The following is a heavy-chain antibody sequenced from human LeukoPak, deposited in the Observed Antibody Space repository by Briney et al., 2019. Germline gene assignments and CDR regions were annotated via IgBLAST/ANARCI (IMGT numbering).Heavy chain of an antibody. D-gene: IGHD6-13*01. V-gene: IGHV1-18*01. Sequence: GASVKVSCKASGYTFTSYGISWVRQAPGQGLEWMGWISAYNGNTNYAQKFQGRVTITADESTSTAYMELSSLRSEDTAVYYCATVGIAAAGTKLDPWGQGTLVTVSS. CDR3: ATVGIAAAGTKLDP. CDR1: GYTFTSYG. CDR2: ISAYNGNT. J-gene: IGHJ5*02.